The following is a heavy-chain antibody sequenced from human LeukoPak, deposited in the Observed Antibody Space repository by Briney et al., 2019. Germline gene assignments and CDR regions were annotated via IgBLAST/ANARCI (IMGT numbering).Heavy chain of an antibody. CDR3: ARMSRFSWTPYYFDY. CDR1: GDSISSFY. CDR2: IYHNGIT. J-gene: IGHJ4*02. D-gene: IGHD3/OR15-3a*01. V-gene: IGHV4-59*01. Sequence: SETLSLTCTVSGDSISSFYWSWIRQPPGKGLEWIGYIYHNGITNYNPFLKSRVTISIDTSKTQFSLNVSSVTAADTAVYYCARMSRFSWTPYYFDYWGQGTLVIVSS.